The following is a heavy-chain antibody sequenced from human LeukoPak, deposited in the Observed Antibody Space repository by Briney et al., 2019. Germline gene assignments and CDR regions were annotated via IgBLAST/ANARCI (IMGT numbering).Heavy chain of an antibody. CDR1: GYTFTGYY. V-gene: IGHV1-2*02. CDR3: ARASLGYCSGGSCYSDY. CDR2: INPNSGGT. J-gene: IGHJ4*02. D-gene: IGHD2-15*01. Sequence: ASVKVSCKASGYTFTGYYMHWVRQAPGQGLEWMGWINPNSGGTNYAQKFQGRVTMTRDTSISTAYMELSRLRSDDTAVYYCARASLGYCSGGSCYSDYWGQGTLVTVSS.